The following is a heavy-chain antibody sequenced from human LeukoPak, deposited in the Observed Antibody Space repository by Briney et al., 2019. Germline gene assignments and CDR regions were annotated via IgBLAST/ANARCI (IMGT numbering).Heavy chain of an antibody. CDR2: INHSGST. CDR3: ARDLNEDVFDI. V-gene: IGHV4-34*01. J-gene: IGHJ3*02. D-gene: IGHD1-1*01. Sequence: SQTLSLTCALYGGSFSGYYWRWIPQPPEKDGEGMGEINHSGSTNYNPSLKSRVTISVDTYTNQFSLKLSSVPAADTVVYYCARDLNEDVFDIWGRGTM. CDR1: GGSFSGYY.